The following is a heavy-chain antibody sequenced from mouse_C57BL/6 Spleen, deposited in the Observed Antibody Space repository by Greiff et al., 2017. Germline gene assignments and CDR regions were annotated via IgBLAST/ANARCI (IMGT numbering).Heavy chain of an antibody. Sequence: LVEPGASVKISCKASGYAFSSSWMNWVKQRPGKGLEWIGRIYPGDGDTNYNGKFKGKATLTADKSSSTAYMQLSSLTSEDSAVYFCARAYDGYPVGFAYWGQGTLVTVSA. CDR3: ARAYDGYPVGFAY. CDR2: IYPGDGDT. V-gene: IGHV1-82*01. J-gene: IGHJ3*01. CDR1: GYAFSSSW. D-gene: IGHD2-3*01.